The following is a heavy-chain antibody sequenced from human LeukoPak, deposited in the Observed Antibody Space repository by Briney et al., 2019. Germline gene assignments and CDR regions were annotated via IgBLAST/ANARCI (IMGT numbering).Heavy chain of an antibody. J-gene: IGHJ4*02. Sequence: GSLRLSCAASGFTFSSYSMNWVRQAPVKGLEWVSYISSSGSTIYYADSVKGRFTISRDNAKNSLYLQMNSLRAEDTAVYYCARDLGPDNSYGSTTFDYWGQGTLVTVSS. CDR2: ISSSGSTI. CDR3: ARDLGPDNSYGSTTFDY. V-gene: IGHV3-48*01. CDR1: GFTFSSYS. D-gene: IGHD5-18*01.